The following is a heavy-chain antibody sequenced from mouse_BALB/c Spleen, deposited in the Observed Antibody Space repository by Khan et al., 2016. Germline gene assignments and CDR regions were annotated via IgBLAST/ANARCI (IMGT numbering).Heavy chain of an antibody. CDR2: INPDSGTI. CDR3: ARAGDYGYLVD. D-gene: IGHD1-1*01. CDR1: GFDFSRYW. Sequence: EVQLVESGGGLVQPGGSLKVSCAASGFDFSRYWMSWVRQAPGKGLEWIGEINPDSGTINYTPSLKVKFIISRDNAKNTLYLQMSKVRSEDTALYCCARAGDYGYLVDWGQGTLVTVSA. V-gene: IGHV4-1*02. J-gene: IGHJ3*01.